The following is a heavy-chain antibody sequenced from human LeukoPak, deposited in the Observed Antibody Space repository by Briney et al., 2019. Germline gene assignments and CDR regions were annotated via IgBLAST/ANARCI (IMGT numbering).Heavy chain of an antibody. CDR3: ARALGYSGYDSGVFGY. D-gene: IGHD5-12*01. J-gene: IGHJ4*02. CDR2: INPNSGGT. V-gene: IGHV1-2*02. Sequence: ASVKVSCKASGYTFTGYYMHWVRQAPGQGLEWMGWINPNSGGTNYAQKFQGRVTMTRDTSISTAYMELSSLRSEDTAVYYCARALGYSGYDSGVFGYWGQGTLVTVSS. CDR1: GYTFTGYY.